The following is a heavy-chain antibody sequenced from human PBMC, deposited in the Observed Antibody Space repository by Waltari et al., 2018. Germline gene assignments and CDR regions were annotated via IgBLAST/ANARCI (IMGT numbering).Heavy chain of an antibody. V-gene: IGHV4-34*02. Sequence: QVQLEQWGAGLLRPSETLSLTCAAYGESFSGYFWTWIRQSPEKGLEWIGQVSQVGSTTYNPSRKTRVTISIDTSKNQFSLTLRSMTAANTAVYYCARQGPLTVFDVVVGGFDPWGQGTLVTVSS. D-gene: IGHD3-3*01. CDR2: VSQVGST. CDR3: ARQGPLTVFDVVVGGFDP. J-gene: IGHJ5*02. CDR1: GESFSGYF.